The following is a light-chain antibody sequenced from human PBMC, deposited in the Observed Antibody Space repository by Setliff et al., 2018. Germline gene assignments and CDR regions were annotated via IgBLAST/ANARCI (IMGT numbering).Light chain of an antibody. CDR1: SSNIGTGYD. Sequence: QSVLTQPPSVSGAPGQRVTISCAGRSSNIGTGYDVHWYQQLPGTAPKLLIYGNNIRPSGVPDRFSGSQSGTSASLATTGLHSEDEADYYCQSYDSSLSAYVFGTGTKGTVL. CDR3: QSYDSSLSAYV. V-gene: IGLV1-40*01. CDR2: GNN. J-gene: IGLJ1*01.